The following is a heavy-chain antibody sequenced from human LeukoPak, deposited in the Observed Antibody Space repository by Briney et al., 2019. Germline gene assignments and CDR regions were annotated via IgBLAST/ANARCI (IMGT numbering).Heavy chain of an antibody. CDR2: TYYRSQQWHS. CDR1: GDSVSSNGAS. Sequence: SQTLPLTCSISGDSVSSNGASWNWIRQSPSRDLEWLGRTYYRSQQWHSDYAPSVKGRITLNPDTSKNQFSLQLNSMTPEDTAVYYCGRETDFGVVTNWGQGTLVTVSS. CDR3: GRETDFGVVTN. J-gene: IGHJ4*02. D-gene: IGHD3-3*01. V-gene: IGHV6-1*01.